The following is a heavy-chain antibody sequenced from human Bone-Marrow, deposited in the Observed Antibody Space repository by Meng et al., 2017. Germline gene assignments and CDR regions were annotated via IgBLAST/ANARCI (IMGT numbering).Heavy chain of an antibody. CDR2: FDPEDGET. V-gene: IGHV1-24*01. D-gene: IGHD2-15*01. CDR3: ATVVVVARRDAFDI. CDR1: GYTLTELS. Sequence: ASVKVSCKVSGYTLTELSMHWVRQAPGKGLEWMGGFDPEDGETIYAQKFQGRVTMTEDTSTDTAYMELSSLRSEDTAVYYCATVVVVARRDAFDIWGQGTMVTVSS. J-gene: IGHJ3*02.